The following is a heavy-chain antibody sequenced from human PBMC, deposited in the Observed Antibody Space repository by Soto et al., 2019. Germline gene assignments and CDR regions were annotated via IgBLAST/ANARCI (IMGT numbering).Heavy chain of an antibody. D-gene: IGHD1-1*01. CDR2: IDPSDSYT. Sequence: EVQLVQSGAEVKKPGESLRIYCKGSGYSFTSYWISWVRQMPGKGLEWMGRIDPSDSYTNYSPSFQCHVSISADKSVSTAYLQWSSLKASDTAMYYCARRVHLPRGWNDVDYWGQGTLVNFAS. CDR3: ARRVHLPRGWNDVDY. CDR1: GYSFTSYW. V-gene: IGHV5-10-1*01. J-gene: IGHJ4*02.